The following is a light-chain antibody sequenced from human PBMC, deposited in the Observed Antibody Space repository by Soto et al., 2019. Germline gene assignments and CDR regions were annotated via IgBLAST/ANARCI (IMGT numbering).Light chain of an antibody. Sequence: SYELTQPPSVSVSPGQTARITCSGDALPKQYAYWYQQKPGQAPVLVIYHDSKRPSGIPERFSGSNSGNTATLTISGTQAMDEADYYCQAWDSSTAPFGGGTKLTVL. CDR1: ALPKQY. V-gene: IGLV3-1*01. CDR3: QAWDSSTAP. CDR2: HDS. J-gene: IGLJ2*01.